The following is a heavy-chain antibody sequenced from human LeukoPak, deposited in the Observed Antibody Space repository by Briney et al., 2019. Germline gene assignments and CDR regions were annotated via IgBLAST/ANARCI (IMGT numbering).Heavy chain of an antibody. CDR1: GFTVSSNY. CDR3: ARDAGGASLDY. Sequence: GRSLRLSCAASGFTVSSNYMSWVRQAPGKGLEWVSVIYSGGSTYYADSVKGRFTISRDNSKNTLYLQMNSLRAEDTAVYYCARDAGGASLDYWGQGTLVTVSS. V-gene: IGHV3-53*01. D-gene: IGHD1-14*01. J-gene: IGHJ4*02. CDR2: IYSGGST.